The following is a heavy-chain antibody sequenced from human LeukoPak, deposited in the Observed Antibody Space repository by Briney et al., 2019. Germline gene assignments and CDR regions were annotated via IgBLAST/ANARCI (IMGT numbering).Heavy chain of an antibody. Sequence: SETLSLTCTVSGGSSSNYYWIWIRQPPGKGLEWIGHVSYSGYTKYNPSLERRVTLSIETSNTQLSLNLSSVTAADTAVYYCARDNLWGQGTLVTVSS. CDR1: GGSSSNYY. CDR2: VSYSGYT. J-gene: IGHJ5*02. V-gene: IGHV4-59*12. CDR3: ARDNL.